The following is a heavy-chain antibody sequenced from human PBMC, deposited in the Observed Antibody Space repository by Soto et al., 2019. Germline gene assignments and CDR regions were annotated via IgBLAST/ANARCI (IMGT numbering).Heavy chain of an antibody. CDR1: GFTFSSYG. CDR2: ISYDGSNK. V-gene: IGHV3-30*18. CDR3: AKAGGYYDFWSGYRAYYYGMDV. Sequence: GGSLRLSCAASGFTFSSYGMHWVRQAPGKGLEWVAVISYDGSNKYYADSVKGRFTISRDNSKNTLYLQMNSLRAEDTAVYYCAKAGGYYDFWSGYRAYYYGMDVWGQGTTVTVSS. D-gene: IGHD3-3*01. J-gene: IGHJ6*02.